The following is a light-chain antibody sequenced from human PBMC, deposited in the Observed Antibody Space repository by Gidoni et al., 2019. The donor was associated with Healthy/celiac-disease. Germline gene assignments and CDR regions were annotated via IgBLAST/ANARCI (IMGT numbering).Light chain of an antibody. V-gene: IGKV3-15*01. CDR2: GAS. Sequence: EIVMTQSPATLSVSPGERATLSCRASQRVSSNLAWYQQKPGQAPRLLIYGASTRATGIPARFSGSGSGTEFTLTISSLQSEDFAVYYCQQYNNWPLPFXGXTEVEIK. J-gene: IGKJ4*01. CDR1: QRVSSN. CDR3: QQYNNWPLP.